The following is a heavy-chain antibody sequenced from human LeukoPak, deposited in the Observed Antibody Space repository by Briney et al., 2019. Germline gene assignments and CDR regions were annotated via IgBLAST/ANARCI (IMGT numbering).Heavy chain of an antibody. Sequence: SVTVSFKGSGCTFSSYAISWVRKAPGQGLEWMGRIIPICRTANYAQKFKSRVTITADESTSTAYMELSCLRSEDTAVYCCARAEPYGDYYLDYWGQGTLVIVSS. J-gene: IGHJ4*02. CDR3: ARAEPYGDYYLDY. CDR2: IIPICRTA. CDR1: GCTFSSYA. V-gene: IGHV1-69*13. D-gene: IGHD4-17*01.